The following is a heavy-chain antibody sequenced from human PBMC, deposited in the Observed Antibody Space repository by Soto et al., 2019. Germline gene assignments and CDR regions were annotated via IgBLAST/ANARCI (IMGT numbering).Heavy chain of an antibody. J-gene: IGHJ4*02. D-gene: IGHD1-26*01. V-gene: IGHV4-39*01. Sequence: SETLSLTCTVSGVSITSRVYYWGWFRQPPGKGLEWIGSIYYSGSTYYNPSLKSRVTISVDTSKKKFSLKLSSVTAADTAVYYCARLGGSYSHFDYWGQGTLVTVS. CDR1: GVSITSRVYY. CDR3: ARLGGSYSHFDY. CDR2: IYYSGST.